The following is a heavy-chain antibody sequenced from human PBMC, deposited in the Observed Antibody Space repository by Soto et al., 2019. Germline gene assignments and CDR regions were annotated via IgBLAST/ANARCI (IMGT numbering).Heavy chain of an antibody. CDR3: ARRYGGNFDY. CDR1: GASFSDYY. Sequence: SETLSLTCAVYGASFSDYYWSWIRQPPGKGLEWIGEINHSGSTNYNPSLKSRVTISVDTSKNQFSLKLSSVTAADTAVYYCARRYGGNFDYWGQGTLVTVSS. V-gene: IGHV4-34*01. D-gene: IGHD3-16*01. CDR2: INHSGST. J-gene: IGHJ4*02.